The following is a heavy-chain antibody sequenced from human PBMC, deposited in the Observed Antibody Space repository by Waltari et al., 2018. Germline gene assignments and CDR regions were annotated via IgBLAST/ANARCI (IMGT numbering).Heavy chain of an antibody. J-gene: IGHJ5*02. Sequence: QVQLVQSGAEVKKPGASVKVSCKASGYTFTGYYMHWVRQAPGQGLEWMGWINPNSGGTNYAQKFQRRVTMTRDTSISTAYMELSRLRSDDTAVYYCARDPSGAVAGTHSVGWFDPWGQGTLVTVSS. CDR2: INPNSGGT. CDR3: ARDPSGAVAGTHSVGWFDP. V-gene: IGHV1-2*02. CDR1: GYTFTGYY. D-gene: IGHD6-19*01.